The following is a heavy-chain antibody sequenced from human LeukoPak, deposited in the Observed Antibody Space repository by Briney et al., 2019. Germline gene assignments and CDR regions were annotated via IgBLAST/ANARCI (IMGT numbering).Heavy chain of an antibody. J-gene: IGHJ4*02. CDR1: GYTFTDYY. Sequence: ASVKVSCKASGYTFTDYYMHWVRQAAGQGLDWMGWINPNSGGTNYAQKFQGRVTMTRDTYISTAYMELSRLRSDDTAVYYCARSRSSIVVGATGYWGQGTLVTVSS. CDR3: ARSRSSIVVGATGY. D-gene: IGHD2-15*01. V-gene: IGHV1-2*02. CDR2: INPNSGGT.